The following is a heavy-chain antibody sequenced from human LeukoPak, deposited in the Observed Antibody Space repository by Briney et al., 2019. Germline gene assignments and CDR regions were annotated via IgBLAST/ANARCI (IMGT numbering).Heavy chain of an antibody. D-gene: IGHD2-2*01. J-gene: IGHJ4*02. V-gene: IGHV1-18*01. CDR3: ARGPKRAVVPAARLFDY. CDR2: ISAYNGNT. CDR1: GYTFTSYG. Sequence: ASVKVSCXASGYTFTSYGISWVRQAPGQGLERMGWISAYNGNTNYAQKLQGRVTMTTDTSTSTAYMELRSLRSDDTAVYYCARGPKRAVVPAARLFDYWGQGTLVTVSS.